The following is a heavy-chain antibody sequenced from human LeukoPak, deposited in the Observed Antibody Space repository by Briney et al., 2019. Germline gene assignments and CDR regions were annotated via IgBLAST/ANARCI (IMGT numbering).Heavy chain of an antibody. CDR1: GFIFSTYT. V-gene: IGHV3-48*01. CDR3: ATNILSNIVVVITATDY. Sequence: QSGGSLRLSCAASGFIFSTYTMNWVRQAPGKGLEWVSYISSSSDTIYYADSVKGRFTISRDNAKNSLYLQMNSLRAEDTAVYYCATNILSNIVVVITATDYWGQGTLVTVSS. CDR2: ISSSSDTI. D-gene: IGHD2-15*01. J-gene: IGHJ4*02.